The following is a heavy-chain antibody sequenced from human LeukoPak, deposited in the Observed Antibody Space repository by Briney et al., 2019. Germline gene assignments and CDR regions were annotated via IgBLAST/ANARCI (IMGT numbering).Heavy chain of an antibody. CDR1: GFTFTSYS. D-gene: IGHD5-24*01. J-gene: IGHJ4*02. V-gene: IGHV3-23*01. CDR3: AKEGRWLQSTSFDY. Sequence: PGGSLRLSCAASGFTFTSYSMNWVRQAPGKGLEWVSTVSGGGGSTYYADSVKGRFTISRDNSKNTLYLQVNSLRAEDTAVYYCAKEGRWLQSTSFDYWGQGTLVTVSS. CDR2: VSGGGGST.